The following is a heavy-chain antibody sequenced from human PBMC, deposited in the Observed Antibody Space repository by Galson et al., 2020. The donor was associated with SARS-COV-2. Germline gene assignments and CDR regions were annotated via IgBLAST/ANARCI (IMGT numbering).Heavy chain of an antibody. CDR3: ARAEWGSGSYYYYYGMDV. V-gene: IGHV1-2*02. CDR2: INPNSGGT. D-gene: IGHD1-26*01. Sequence: GESLKISCKASGYTFTGYYMHWVRQAPGQGLEWMGWINPNSGGTNYAQKFQGRVTMTRDTSISTAYMELSRLRSDDTAVYYCARAEWGSGSYYYYYGMDVWGQGTTVTVSS. J-gene: IGHJ6*02. CDR1: GYTFTGYY.